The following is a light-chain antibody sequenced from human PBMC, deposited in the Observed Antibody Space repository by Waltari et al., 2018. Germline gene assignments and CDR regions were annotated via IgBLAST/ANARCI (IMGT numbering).Light chain of an antibody. CDR2: SES. J-gene: IGKJ1*01. CDR3: QQNSAGPPT. Sequence: DTQMTQSPSSLSASVGDRVTLRCRASQNINNHLHWDQQKPGKGPKLLIASESTVQDGVSSRFSGSGSGTYFTLTINNLQPEDLGTYYCQQNSAGPPTFGQGTKVEIK. CDR1: QNINNH. V-gene: IGKV1-39*01.